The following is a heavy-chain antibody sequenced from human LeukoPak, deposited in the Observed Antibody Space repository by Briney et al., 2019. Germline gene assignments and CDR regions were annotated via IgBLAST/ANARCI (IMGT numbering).Heavy chain of an antibody. V-gene: IGHV3-7*01. CDR2: INQDESAK. D-gene: IGHD3-22*01. Sequence: GVSLRLFCAASGFTFSRYWMSWVRQAPGKGLEWGASINQDESAKLYVVYVKGRFTISRDNAKNSLFLQMHSLRAEDTAFYYCANLPGATMIVDAFDIWGQGTMVTVSS. J-gene: IGHJ3*02. CDR3: ANLPGATMIVDAFDI. CDR1: GFTFSRYW.